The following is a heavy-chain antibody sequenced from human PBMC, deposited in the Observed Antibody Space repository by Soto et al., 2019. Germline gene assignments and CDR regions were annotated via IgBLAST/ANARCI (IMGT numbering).Heavy chain of an antibody. CDR1: GYTFTSYG. V-gene: IGHV1-18*01. CDR3: ARGRYGDY. Sequence: QVHLVQSGAEVKKPGASVKVSCKASGYTFTSYGITWVRQAPGQGLEWMGWISAHNGNTDYAQKLQGRVIVPRDTSTSTAYMELRSLISYDTAVYYCARGRYGDYWGQGALVTVSS. J-gene: IGHJ4*02. D-gene: IGHD1-1*01. CDR2: ISAHNGNT.